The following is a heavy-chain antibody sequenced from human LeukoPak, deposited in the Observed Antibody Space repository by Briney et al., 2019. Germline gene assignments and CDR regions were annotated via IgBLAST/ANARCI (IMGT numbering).Heavy chain of an antibody. V-gene: IGHV1-69*04. CDR1: GGTFSSYA. Sequence: ASVKVSCKASGGTFSSYAISWVRQAPGQGLEWMGRIIPILGIANYAQKFQGRVTITADKSTSTAYMELSSLRSEDTAVYYCAREGSLDFWSGPHSYGMDVWGQGTTVTVSS. D-gene: IGHD3-3*01. J-gene: IGHJ6*02. CDR3: AREGSLDFWSGPHSYGMDV. CDR2: IIPILGIA.